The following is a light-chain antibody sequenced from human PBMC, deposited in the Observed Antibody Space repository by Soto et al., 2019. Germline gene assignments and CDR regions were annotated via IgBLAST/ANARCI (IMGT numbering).Light chain of an antibody. CDR3: VQGTHWPWT. Sequence: DVVMTQSPLSLSVTLGQPASISCRSSQGLVYSDGNTFLNWFHQRPGQSPRRLIYQVSNRDSGVPNRFIGSGSGTDYTLTISGVEAEDVVIYYVVQGTHWPWTFGQGTKVEIK. V-gene: IGKV2-30*01. J-gene: IGKJ1*01. CDR2: QVS. CDR1: QGLVYSDGNTF.